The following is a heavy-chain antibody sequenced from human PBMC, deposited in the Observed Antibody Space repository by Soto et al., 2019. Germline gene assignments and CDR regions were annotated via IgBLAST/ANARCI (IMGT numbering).Heavy chain of an antibody. CDR1: GYTFNQYY. V-gene: IGHV1-46*02. Sequence: QVQLVQSGPEVLKPGASVRLSCATSGYTFNQYYIHWVRQAPGQGLEWMGIINLRGGTTEYAHKFRGRVTVTGDTSTRTAYMELRSLRSEDTAVYFCARGPDDSDVPRWDHWGQGTLITVSS. J-gene: IGHJ4*02. D-gene: IGHD4-17*01. CDR2: INLRGGTT. CDR3: ARGPDDSDVPRWDH.